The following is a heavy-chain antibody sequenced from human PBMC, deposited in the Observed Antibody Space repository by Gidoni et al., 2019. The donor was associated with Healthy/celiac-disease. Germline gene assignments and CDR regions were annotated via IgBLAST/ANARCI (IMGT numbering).Heavy chain of an antibody. J-gene: IGHJ4*02. V-gene: IGHV3-30*18. D-gene: IGHD4-4*01. CDR2: ISYDGSNK. CDR3: AKDLQAGFGSNTNFDY. CDR1: GFTFSSYG. Sequence: GFTFSSYGMHWVRQAPGKGLEWVAVISYDGSNKYYADSVKGRFTISRDNSKNTLYLQMNSLRAEDTAVYYCAKDLQAGFGSNTNFDYWGQGTLVTVSS.